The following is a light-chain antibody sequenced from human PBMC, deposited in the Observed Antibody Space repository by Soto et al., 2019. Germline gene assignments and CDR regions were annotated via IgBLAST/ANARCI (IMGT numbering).Light chain of an antibody. CDR1: QSISSX. Sequence: DIQMTQSPSSLSASVGDRVTITCRASQSISSXLNWYQQKPGKAPKLLIYAASSLQSGVPSRXSGSGSGTDFTLTISSLQPEXXXTYYCQQSYSTPLTFGXGIXVEIK. V-gene: IGKV1-39*01. CDR2: AAS. J-gene: IGKJ4*01. CDR3: QQSYSTPLT.